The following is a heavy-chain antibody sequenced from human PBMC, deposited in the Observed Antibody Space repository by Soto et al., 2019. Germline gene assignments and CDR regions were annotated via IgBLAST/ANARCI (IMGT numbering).Heavy chain of an antibody. D-gene: IGHD1-26*01. Sequence: SETLSLTCTVSGDSISSVDHNRSWIRQPPGKGLEWMGYIYHSGSTHYNTSLNSRLTISIDTSTNRFSLNLTSVTAADTAVYFCARLRWETENNWFDPWGQGALVTVSS. CDR2: IYHSGST. J-gene: IGHJ5*02. V-gene: IGHV4-30-4*01. CDR3: ARLRWETENNWFDP. CDR1: GDSISSVDHN.